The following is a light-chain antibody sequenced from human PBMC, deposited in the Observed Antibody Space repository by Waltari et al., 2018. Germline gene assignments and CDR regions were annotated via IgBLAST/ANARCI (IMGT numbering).Light chain of an antibody. Sequence: QPALTQPASVSGSPGQSITISCTGSSNDIGNSNHFCWYHQHPGKAPRRIISEDTGRPSGVSDRFSGSKSGNTASLTISGLQAEDEADYYCLSYTTRISFVFGGGTKLSVL. CDR3: LSYTTRISFV. V-gene: IGLV2-23*02. CDR1: SNDIGNSNH. CDR2: EDT. J-gene: IGLJ2*01.